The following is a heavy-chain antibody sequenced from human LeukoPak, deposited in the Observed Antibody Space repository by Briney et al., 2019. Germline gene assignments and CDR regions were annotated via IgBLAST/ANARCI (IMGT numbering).Heavy chain of an antibody. CDR3: ARDRQAGGWYFDY. V-gene: IGHV4-38-2*02. Sequence: SATLSLTCTVSGGSISSYYWSWIRQPPGKGLEWIGGVYRTGSTYYNPSLESRVTIALDTSKNQFSLKLTSVTAADTAVYYCARDRQAGGWYFDYWGQGALVTVSS. J-gene: IGHJ4*02. CDR1: GGSISSYY. CDR2: VYRTGST. D-gene: IGHD6-19*01.